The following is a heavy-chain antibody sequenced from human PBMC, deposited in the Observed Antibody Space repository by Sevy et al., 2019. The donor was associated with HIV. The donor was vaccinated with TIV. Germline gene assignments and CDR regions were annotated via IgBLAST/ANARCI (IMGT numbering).Heavy chain of an antibody. V-gene: IGHV3-30*18. CDR3: AKDQISGSSGWYEVVGGMDV. J-gene: IGHJ6*02. Sequence: GGSLRLSCAASGFTFSSYGMHWVRQAPGKGLEWVAVISYDGSNKYYADSVKGRFTISRDNSKNTLNLQMNSLRAEDTAVYYCAKDQISGSSGWYEVVGGMDVWGQGTTVTVSS. CDR1: GFTFSSYG. CDR2: ISYDGSNK. D-gene: IGHD6-19*01.